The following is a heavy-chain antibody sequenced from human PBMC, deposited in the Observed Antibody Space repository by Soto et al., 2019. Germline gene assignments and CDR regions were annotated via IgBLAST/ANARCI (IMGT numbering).Heavy chain of an antibody. Sequence: SETLSLTCAVYGGSFSGYYWTWIRQPPGTGLEWIGENNHRGSTNYNPSLKSRVTISVDTSKNQFSLKLTSVTAADTAVYYCARDKITGLFDYWGQGTLVT. CDR2: NNHRGST. CDR1: GGSFSGYY. V-gene: IGHV4-34*01. J-gene: IGHJ4*02. D-gene: IGHD2-8*02. CDR3: ARDKITGLFDY.